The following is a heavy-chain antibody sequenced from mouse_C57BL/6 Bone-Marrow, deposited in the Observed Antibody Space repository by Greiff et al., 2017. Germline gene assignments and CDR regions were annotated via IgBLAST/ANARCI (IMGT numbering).Heavy chain of an antibody. V-gene: IGHV2-2*01. CDR1: GFSLTSYG. Sequence: VMLVESGPGLVQPSQSLSITCTVSGFSLTSYGVHWVRQSPGKGLEWLGVIWSGGSTDYNAAFISRLSISKDNSKSQVFFKMNSLQADDTAIYYCASHLWWNSFYYYAMDYWGQGTSVTVSS. J-gene: IGHJ4*01. CDR3: ASHLWWNSFYYYAMDY. D-gene: IGHD1-1*02. CDR2: IWSGGST.